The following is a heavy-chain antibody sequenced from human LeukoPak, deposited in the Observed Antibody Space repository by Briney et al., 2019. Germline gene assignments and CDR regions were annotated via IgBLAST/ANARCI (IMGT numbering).Heavy chain of an antibody. J-gene: IGHJ4*02. Sequence: SETLSLTCTVSGGSISRYYWSWIRQPPGKGLEWIGNIYYSGSTNYNPSLKSRVTISVDTSKNQFSLKLSSVTAADTAVYYCARGVGAPSFDYWGQGTLVTVSS. CDR2: IYYSGST. CDR1: GGSISRYY. D-gene: IGHD1-26*01. V-gene: IGHV4-59*08. CDR3: ARGVGAPSFDY.